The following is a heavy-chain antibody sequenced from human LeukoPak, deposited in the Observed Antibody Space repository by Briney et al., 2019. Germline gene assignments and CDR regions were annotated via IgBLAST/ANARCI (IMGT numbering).Heavy chain of an antibody. CDR1: GGSISSDGYF. CDR3: ARHGGRYSGSYYFDY. CDR2: ISHSGST. V-gene: IGHV4-30-2*01. J-gene: IGHJ4*02. D-gene: IGHD1-26*01. Sequence: SETLSLTCSVSGGSISSDGYFWTWIRQPPGKGLEWIGYISHSGSTSYNPSLKSRVTISVDRSKNQFSLKLSSVTAADTAVYYCARHGGRYSGSYYFDYWGQGTLVTVSS.